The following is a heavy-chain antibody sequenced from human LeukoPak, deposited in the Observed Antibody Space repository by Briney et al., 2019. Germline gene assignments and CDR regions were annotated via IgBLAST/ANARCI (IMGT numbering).Heavy chain of an antibody. J-gene: IGHJ6*02. D-gene: IGHD5-12*01. CDR2: IYSGGST. Sequence: GGSLRLSCAASGLTVSSNYMSWVRQAPGKGLEWVSVIYSGGSTYYADSVKGRFTISRDNSKNTLYLQMNSLRAEDTAVYYCARDRSGYDYYYYYGMDVWGQGTTVTVSS. CDR1: GLTVSSNY. CDR3: ARDRSGYDYYYYYGMDV. V-gene: IGHV3-66*01.